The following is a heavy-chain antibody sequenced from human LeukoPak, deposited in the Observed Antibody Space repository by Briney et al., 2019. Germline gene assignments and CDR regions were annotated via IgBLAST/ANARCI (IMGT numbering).Heavy chain of an antibody. CDR1: GGSISSYC. CDR2: IYYSGST. J-gene: IGHJ5*02. D-gene: IGHD3-10*01. CDR3: ARDQPSYYGSGSFYKRGAWFDP. V-gene: IGHV4-59*01. Sequence: PSETLSLTCTVSGGSISSYCWSWLRQPPGKGLEWIGYIYYSGSTNYNPSLKSRVTISVDTSKNQFSLKLSSVTAADTAVYYCARDQPSYYGSGSFYKRGAWFDPWGQGTLVTVSS.